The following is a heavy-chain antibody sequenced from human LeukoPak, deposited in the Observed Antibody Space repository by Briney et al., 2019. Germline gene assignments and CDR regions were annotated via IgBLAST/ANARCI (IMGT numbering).Heavy chain of an antibody. CDR1: GFTFSSYS. D-gene: IGHD5-18*01. Sequence: GGSLRLSCAASGFTFSSYSMNWVRRAPGKGLEWVSYISSSSSTIYYADSVKGRFTISRDNAKNSLYLQMNSLRDEDTAVYYCARGPTWIQLWFITWGQGTLVTVSS. CDR3: ARGPTWIQLWFIT. J-gene: IGHJ5*02. CDR2: ISSSSSTI. V-gene: IGHV3-48*02.